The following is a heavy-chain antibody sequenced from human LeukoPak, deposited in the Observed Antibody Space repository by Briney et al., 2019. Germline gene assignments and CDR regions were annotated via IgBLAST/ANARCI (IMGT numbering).Heavy chain of an antibody. J-gene: IGHJ4*02. Sequence: GGSLRLSCVVSGFNVYNNYMCWVRQAPGKGLEWVSLIYSHGGTSHADSAKGRFTISRDRSKNTLYLQMNSLRVEDTAVYYCTRGPNDYFKWGQGTLVTVSS. CDR2: IYSHGGT. CDR3: TRGPNDYFK. V-gene: IGHV3-66*01. CDR1: GFNVYNNY. D-gene: IGHD1-1*01.